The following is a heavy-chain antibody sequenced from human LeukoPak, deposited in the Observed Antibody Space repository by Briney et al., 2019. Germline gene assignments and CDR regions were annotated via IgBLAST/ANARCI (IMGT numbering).Heavy chain of an antibody. CDR1: GSTFSSYA. Sequence: GGSLRLSCAASGSTFSSYAMSWVRQAPGKGLEWVSAISGSGGSTYYADSVKGRFTISRDNSKNTLYLQMNSLRAEDTAVYYCAKVLTYYYYYGMDVWGQGTTVTVSS. V-gene: IGHV3-23*01. CDR2: ISGSGGST. CDR3: AKVLTYYYYYGMDV. J-gene: IGHJ6*02.